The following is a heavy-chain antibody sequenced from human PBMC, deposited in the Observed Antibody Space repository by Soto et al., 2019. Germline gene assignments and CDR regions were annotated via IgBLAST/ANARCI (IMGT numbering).Heavy chain of an antibody. CDR1: GFTFSSYW. CDR2: INSDGSST. J-gene: IGHJ3*02. CDR3: AREGYSSSWYAFDI. Sequence: GESLKISCAASGFTFSSYWMHWVRQAPGKGLVWVSRINSDGSSTSYADSVKGRFTISRDNAKNTLYLQMNSLRAEDTAVYYCAREGYSSSWYAFDIWGQGTMVTVSS. V-gene: IGHV3-74*01. D-gene: IGHD6-13*01.